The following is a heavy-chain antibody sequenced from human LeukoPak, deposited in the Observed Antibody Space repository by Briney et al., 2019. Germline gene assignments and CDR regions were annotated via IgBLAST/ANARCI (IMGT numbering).Heavy chain of an antibody. D-gene: IGHD4-23*01. V-gene: IGHV3-21*01. Sequence: GGSLRLSCAASGFTFSSYSMNWVRQAPGKGLEWVSSISSSSSYIYYADSVKGRFTISRDNAKNSLYLQMNSLRAEDTAVDYCASHTNYGGNPGDYLGQGTLVTVSS. J-gene: IGHJ4*02. CDR3: ASHTNYGGNPGDY. CDR1: GFTFSSYS. CDR2: ISSSSSYI.